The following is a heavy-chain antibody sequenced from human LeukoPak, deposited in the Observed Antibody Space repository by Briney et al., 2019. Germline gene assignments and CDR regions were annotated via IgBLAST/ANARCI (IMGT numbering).Heavy chain of an antibody. D-gene: IGHD1-26*01. CDR1: GFTFTNHA. V-gene: IGHV3-13*01. CDR3: VRQKESHGNFDY. J-gene: IGHJ4*02. Sequence: GGSLRLSCAASGFTFTNHAVHWVRQGTGKGLEWVSAIGTAGDTFYPGSVKGRFTISRENAKKSLYLQMNSLRAEDTAVYYCVRQKESHGNFDYWGQGTLVTVSS. CDR2: IGTAGDT.